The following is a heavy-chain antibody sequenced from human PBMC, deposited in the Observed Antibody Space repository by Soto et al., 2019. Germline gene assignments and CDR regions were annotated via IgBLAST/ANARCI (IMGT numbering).Heavy chain of an antibody. Sequence: PGRSLRRSCAASGFTVSDNYMNWVRQAPGKGLEWVSVIYSDGSTYYTDSVEGRFTISRDNSKNTLYLQMDSLRAEDTAVYYCARLPAGSYSSDWYYFDYWGQGTLVTVSS. CDR1: GFTVSDNY. CDR3: ARLPAGSYSSDWYYFDY. V-gene: IGHV3-53*01. CDR2: IYSDGST. J-gene: IGHJ4*02. D-gene: IGHD6-19*01.